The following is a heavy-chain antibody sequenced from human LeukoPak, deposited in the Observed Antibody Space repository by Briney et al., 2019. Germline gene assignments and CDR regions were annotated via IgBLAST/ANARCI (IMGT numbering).Heavy chain of an antibody. J-gene: IGHJ4*02. Sequence: SETLSLTCSVSGGSISSSSYYWGWIRQPPGKGLEWIGSIYYSGSTYYNPSLKSRVTISVDTSKNQFSLKLSSVTAADTAVYYCARHSRGYGYIDYWGQGTLVTVSS. CDR1: GGSISSSSYY. V-gene: IGHV4-39*01. CDR2: IYYSGST. CDR3: ARHSRGYGYIDY. D-gene: IGHD5-18*01.